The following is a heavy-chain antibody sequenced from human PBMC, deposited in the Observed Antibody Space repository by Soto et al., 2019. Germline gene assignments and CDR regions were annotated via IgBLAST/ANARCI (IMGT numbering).Heavy chain of an antibody. CDR2: IKQDGSEK. D-gene: IGHD3-22*01. CDR1: GFTFSSYW. CDR3: ARDPTKGYYDSSGYYFYYGMDV. Sequence: GGSLSPSCAPYGFTFSSYWMGWVGQAPGKGLEWVANIKQDGSEKYYVDSVKGRFTISRDNAKNSLYLQMNSLRAEDTAVYYCARDPTKGYYDSSGYYFYYGMDVWGQGTTVTVSS. V-gene: IGHV3-7*01. J-gene: IGHJ6*02.